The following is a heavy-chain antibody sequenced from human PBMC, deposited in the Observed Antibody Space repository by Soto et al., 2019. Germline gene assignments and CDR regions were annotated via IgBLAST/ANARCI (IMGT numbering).Heavy chain of an antibody. Sequence: QVQLVQSGAEVKKPGSSVKVSCKASGGTFSSYAISWVRQAPGQGLEWMGGIIPIFGTANYAQKFQGRVTITADESTSTADMELSSLRSEDTAVYYCARDGGGSSSYYYYYGMDVWGQGTTVTVSS. J-gene: IGHJ6*02. D-gene: IGHD6-6*01. CDR1: GGTFSSYA. V-gene: IGHV1-69*01. CDR3: ARDGGGSSSYYYYYGMDV. CDR2: IIPIFGTA.